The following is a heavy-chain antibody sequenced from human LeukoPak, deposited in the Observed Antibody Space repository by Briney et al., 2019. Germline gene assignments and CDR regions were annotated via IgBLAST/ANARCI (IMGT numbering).Heavy chain of an antibody. CDR2: IYYSGST. CDR3: ARAQVGIVGATEFAY. CDR1: GGSISSYY. D-gene: IGHD1-26*01. J-gene: IGHJ4*02. V-gene: IGHV4-59*08. Sequence: KASETLPLTCTVSGGSISSYYWTWIRQPPGKGLEWIGYIYYSGSTKYNPSLKSRVTISVDSSKNHFSLKLSSVTAADTAVYYCARAQVGIVGATEFAYWGQGTLVTVSS.